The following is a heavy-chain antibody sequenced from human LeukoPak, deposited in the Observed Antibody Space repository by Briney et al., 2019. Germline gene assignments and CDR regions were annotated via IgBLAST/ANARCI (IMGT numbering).Heavy chain of an antibody. CDR3: AKDRTGNLEVDY. D-gene: IGHD3/OR15-3a*01. J-gene: IGHJ4*02. V-gene: IGHV3-23*01. CDR1: GFTFSSYA. CDR2: ISGSGGST. Sequence: PGGSLRLSCAASGFTFSSYAMSWVRQAPGKGLEWVSTISGSGGSTYYADSVKGRFTISRDNSKNTLYLQMNSLRAEDTAVYYCAKDRTGNLEVDYWGQGTLVTVSS.